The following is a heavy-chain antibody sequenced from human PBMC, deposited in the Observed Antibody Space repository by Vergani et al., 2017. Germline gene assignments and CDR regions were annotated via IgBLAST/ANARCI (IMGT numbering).Heavy chain of an antibody. V-gene: IGHV3-9*01. CDR1: GFTFDDYA. Sequence: EVQLVESGGGLVQPGRSLRLSCAASGFTFDDYAMHWVRQAPGKGLEWVSGISLNSGRLGYADSVKGRFTISIDNAKNSLYLQMNSLRAEDTALYYCAKDRDGSGWMYVWGKGTTVTVSS. CDR2: ISLNSGRL. J-gene: IGHJ6*04. D-gene: IGHD6-19*01. CDR3: AKDRDGSGWMYV.